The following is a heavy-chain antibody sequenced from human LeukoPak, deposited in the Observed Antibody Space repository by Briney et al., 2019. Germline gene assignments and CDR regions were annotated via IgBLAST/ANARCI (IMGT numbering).Heavy chain of an antibody. CDR3: AKVVGATTRGYFDY. D-gene: IGHD1-26*01. CDR1: GFTFSSYA. Sequence: GGSLRLSCAASGFTFSSYAMSWVRQAPGKGLEWVSTISGSGGSTYYADSVKGRFTISRDNSKNTLYLQMYSLRAEDTAVYYCAKVVGATTRGYFDYWGQGTLVTVSS. CDR2: ISGSGGST. V-gene: IGHV3-23*01. J-gene: IGHJ4*02.